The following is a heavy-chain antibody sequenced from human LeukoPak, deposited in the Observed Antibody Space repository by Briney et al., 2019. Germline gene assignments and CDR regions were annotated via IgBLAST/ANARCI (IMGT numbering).Heavy chain of an antibody. J-gene: IGHJ4*02. CDR1: GGSISSGSYY. Sequence: SETLSLTCTVSGGSISSGSYYWSWIRQPPGKGLEWIGEINHSGSTNYNPSLKSRVTISVDTSKNQFSLKLSSVTAADTAVYYCARGPVWYYGSGSYYKNYFDYWGQGTLVTVSS. CDR2: INHSGST. D-gene: IGHD3-10*01. V-gene: IGHV4-39*07. CDR3: ARGPVWYYGSGSYYKNYFDY.